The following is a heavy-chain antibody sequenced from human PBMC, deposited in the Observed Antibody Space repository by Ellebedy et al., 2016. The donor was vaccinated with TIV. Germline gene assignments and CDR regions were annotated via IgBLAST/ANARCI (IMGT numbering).Heavy chain of an antibody. Sequence: GGSLRLSXAASGFTFSSYAMSWVRQAPGKGLEWVSAISGSGGSTYYADSVKGRFTISRDNSKNTLYLQMNSLRAEDTAVYYCARAVFLVNSYFDYWGQGTLVTVSS. V-gene: IGHV3-23*01. J-gene: IGHJ4*02. CDR1: GFTFSSYA. CDR2: ISGSGGST. CDR3: ARAVFLVNSYFDY. D-gene: IGHD3-3*01.